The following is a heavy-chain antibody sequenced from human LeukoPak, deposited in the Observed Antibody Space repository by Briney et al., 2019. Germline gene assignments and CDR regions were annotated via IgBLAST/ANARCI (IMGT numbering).Heavy chain of an antibody. CDR3: AKGNLRGPPPNIDF. J-gene: IGHJ4*02. Sequence: GGSLRLSCAASGFAFSSYAMSWVRQAPGKGLEWVSAISKTGSTYYADSVKARFTTSRDNSKNTLYLQMNSLTAEDTAVYYCAKGNLRGPPPNIDFWGQGTLVTVSS. CDR2: ISKTGST. D-gene: IGHD5/OR15-5a*01. V-gene: IGHV3-23*01. CDR1: GFAFSSYA.